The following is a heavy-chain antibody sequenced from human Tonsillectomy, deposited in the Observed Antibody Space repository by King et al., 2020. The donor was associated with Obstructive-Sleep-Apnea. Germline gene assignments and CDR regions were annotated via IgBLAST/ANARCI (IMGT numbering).Heavy chain of an antibody. V-gene: IGHV1-18*01. D-gene: IGHD6-13*01. CDR2: ISGYNGKK. CDR1: GYTFTSYG. Sequence: QLVQSGAEVKKPGASVKVSCKTSGYTFTSYGISWVRQAPGQGLEWIGWISGYNGKKNYAQKVQDIVNMTTDTSTTTVDMELTSLRSDDTAVYYCARDLVTAASSDWGQGTLVTVSS. CDR3: ARDLVTAASSD. J-gene: IGHJ4*02.